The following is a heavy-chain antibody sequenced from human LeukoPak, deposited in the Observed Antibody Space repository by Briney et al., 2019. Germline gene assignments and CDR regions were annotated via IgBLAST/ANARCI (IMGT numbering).Heavy chain of an antibody. CDR3: AGGSSTNSYFFDL. Sequence: PGGSLRLSCVASGINTNVYSMNWVRQAPGKGLEWVSSISSSSYHIYYADSVKGRFTISRDNAKNSLYLQMDSLRAEDTAVYYCAGGSSTNSYFFDLWGRGTLVTVSS. CDR2: ISSSSYHI. V-gene: IGHV3-21*01. CDR1: GINTNVYS. J-gene: IGHJ4*02. D-gene: IGHD1-1*01.